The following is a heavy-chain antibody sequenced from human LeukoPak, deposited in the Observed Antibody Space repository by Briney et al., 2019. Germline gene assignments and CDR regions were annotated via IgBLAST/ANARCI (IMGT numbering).Heavy chain of an antibody. Sequence: PGGSLRLSCAASGFTFSSYEMNWVRQAPGKGLEWVSYISSSSSTIFYADSVKGRFTISRDNAKNSLYLQMDSLRAEDTAVYYCARRFGAARDDYMDVWGKGTTVTVSS. J-gene: IGHJ6*03. CDR1: GFTFSSYE. CDR3: ARRFGAARDDYMDV. V-gene: IGHV3-48*01. CDR2: ISSSSSTI. D-gene: IGHD3-16*01.